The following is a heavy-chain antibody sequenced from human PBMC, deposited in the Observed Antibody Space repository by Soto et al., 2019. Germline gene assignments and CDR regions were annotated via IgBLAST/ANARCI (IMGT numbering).Heavy chain of an antibody. CDR2: ISAYNGNT. J-gene: IGHJ4*02. Sequence: ASVKVSCKASGYTFTSYGISWVRQAPGQGLEWMGWISAYNGNTNYAQKLQGRVTMTTDTSTSTAYMELRSLRSDDTAVYYCARDLARRAAANTRRNFDYWGQGTLVTVSS. CDR3: ARDLARRAAANTRRNFDY. V-gene: IGHV1-18*01. D-gene: IGHD6-13*01. CDR1: GYTFTSYG.